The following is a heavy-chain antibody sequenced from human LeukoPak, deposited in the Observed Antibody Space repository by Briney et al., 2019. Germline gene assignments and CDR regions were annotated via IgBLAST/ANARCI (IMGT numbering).Heavy chain of an antibody. V-gene: IGHV3-23*01. J-gene: IGHJ6*03. CDR1: GFTFSSYA. CDR3: AKEGCSGGSCYSYYYYLDV. D-gene: IGHD2-15*01. CDR2: ISGSGGNT. Sequence: GGSLRLSCAASGFTFSSYAMTWVRQAPGKGLEWVSAISGSGGNTYYADSVKGRFTISRDNSKNTVYLQMNSLRAEDTAVYYCAKEGCSGGSCYSYYYYLDVWGKGTTVTVSS.